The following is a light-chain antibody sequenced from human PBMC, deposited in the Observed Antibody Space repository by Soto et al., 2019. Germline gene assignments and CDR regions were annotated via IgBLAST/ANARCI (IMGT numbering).Light chain of an antibody. CDR1: QIISTY. J-gene: IGKJ5*01. Sequence: DIQLTQSPSPLSASVVDRVAITFLASQIISTYLNWYQQKPGKAPKVLIYAASNLQSGVPPRFSGSGSGTDFTLTISSLQPEDVATYFCQQSYRTPITFGQGTRLEI. CDR2: AAS. V-gene: IGKV1-39*01. CDR3: QQSYRTPIT.